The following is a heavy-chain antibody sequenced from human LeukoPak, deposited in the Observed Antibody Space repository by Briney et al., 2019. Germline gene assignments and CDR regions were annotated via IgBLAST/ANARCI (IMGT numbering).Heavy chain of an antibody. Sequence: PSQTLSLTCSVSGDSISSDDYYWSWIRQLPGKGLEWIGYIYYSGSTYYNPSLKSRVTISVDTSKNQFSLKLSSVTAADTAVYYCASLWFGGSHYYGMDVWGKGTTVTVSS. V-gene: IGHV4-31*03. CDR1: GDSISSDDYY. J-gene: IGHJ6*04. CDR3: ASLWFGGSHYYGMDV. D-gene: IGHD3-10*01. CDR2: IYYSGST.